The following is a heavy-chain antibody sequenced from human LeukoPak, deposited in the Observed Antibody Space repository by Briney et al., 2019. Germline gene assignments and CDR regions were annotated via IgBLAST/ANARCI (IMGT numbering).Heavy chain of an antibody. D-gene: IGHD6-13*01. J-gene: IGHJ4*02. CDR1: GFTFSSYW. CDR3: ARKGYSSSWYCDY. Sequence: GGSLRLSXAASGFTFSSYWMSWVRQAPGEGLEWVANIKQDGSEKYYVDSVRGRFTISRENAKNSLYLQMNSLRAEDRAVYYCARKGYSSSWYCDYWGQGTLVTVSS. CDR2: IKQDGSEK. V-gene: IGHV3-7*01.